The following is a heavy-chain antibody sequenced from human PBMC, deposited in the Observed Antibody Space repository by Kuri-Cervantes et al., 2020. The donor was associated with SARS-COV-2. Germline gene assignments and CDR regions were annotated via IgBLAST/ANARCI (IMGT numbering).Heavy chain of an antibody. Sequence: SVKVSCKAPGYTFTSYYMHWVRQAPGQGLEWMGGIIPIFGTANYAQKFQGRVTITADKSTSTAYMELSSPRSEDTAVYYCARQYGYCSSTSCPSAADMDVWGQGTTVTVSS. D-gene: IGHD2-2*01. J-gene: IGHJ6*02. V-gene: IGHV1-69*06. CDR2: IIPIFGTA. CDR3: ARQYGYCSSTSCPSAADMDV. CDR1: GYTFTSYY.